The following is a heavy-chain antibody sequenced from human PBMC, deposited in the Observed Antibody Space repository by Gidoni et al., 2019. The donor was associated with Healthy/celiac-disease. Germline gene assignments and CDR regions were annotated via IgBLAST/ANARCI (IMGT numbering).Heavy chain of an antibody. D-gene: IGHD3-9*01. V-gene: IGHV4-31*03. CDR2: IYDSAST. CDR3: ARGGEPYYDILTGSNWFDP. J-gene: IGHJ5*02. Sequence: QVQLQESCPGLVKPSQTLCLTCTFSGGSISSGGYYWSWIRQHPGKGLEWIGYIYDSASTYYNPPLKSRVTIAVDTSKNQFSLKLSSVTAADTSVYYCARGGEPYYDILTGSNWFDPWGQGTLVTVSS. CDR1: GGSISSGGYY.